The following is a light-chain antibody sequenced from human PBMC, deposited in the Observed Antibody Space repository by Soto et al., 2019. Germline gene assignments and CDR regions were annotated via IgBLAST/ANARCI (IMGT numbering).Light chain of an antibody. Sequence: QSVLTQPPSASGTPGQRVTISCSGGTSNIGSNTVNCYQQLPGTAPKILIYSNEQRPSGVPDRFSGSKSGPSASLAISGLQSEDEGDYYCAAWDDSLTGGVFGGSTKLTVL. CDR3: AAWDDSLTGGV. V-gene: IGLV1-44*01. CDR1: TSNIGSNT. CDR2: SNE. J-gene: IGLJ3*02.